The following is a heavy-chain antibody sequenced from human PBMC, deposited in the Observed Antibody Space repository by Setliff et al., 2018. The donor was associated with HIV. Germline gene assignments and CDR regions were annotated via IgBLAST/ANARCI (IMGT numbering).Heavy chain of an antibody. J-gene: IGHJ6*03. CDR1: GGSISTSRYY. Sequence: PSETLSLTCTVSGGSISTSRYYWGWIRQPPGKGLEWIGSINYRGNTYYNPSLKSPAAISVDTSKNQISLKLSSVTAADTAVYYCASLDGSESPYIYYYYMDVWGEGTAVTVSS. CDR3: ASLDGSESPYIYYYYMDV. V-gene: IGHV4-39*01. D-gene: IGHD3-10*01. CDR2: INYRGNT.